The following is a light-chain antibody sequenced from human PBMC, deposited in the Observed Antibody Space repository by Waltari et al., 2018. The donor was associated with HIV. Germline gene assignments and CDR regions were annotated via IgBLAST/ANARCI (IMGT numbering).Light chain of an antibody. V-gene: IGLV1-44*01. CDR1: GSNIGSYT. CDR2: ANH. Sequence: QSELTQPPSASGTPGQRVTISCSGSGSNIGSYTVNWYQQLPGTAPKLLIYANHQRPSGVPDRFSGSQSDTSASLAIGGLQSEDEADYYCATWDASLSGPVFGGGTKLTVL. CDR3: ATWDASLSGPV. J-gene: IGLJ2*01.